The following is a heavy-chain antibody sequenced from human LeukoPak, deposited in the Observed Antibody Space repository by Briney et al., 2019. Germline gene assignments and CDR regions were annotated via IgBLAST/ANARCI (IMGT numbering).Heavy chain of an antibody. CDR2: MREDGSDE. CDR1: DFSFSDST. J-gene: IGHJ1*01. CDR3: VVGGAGGGYFPN. D-gene: IGHD3-16*01. V-gene: IGHV3-7*01. Sequence: GGSLRLSCAVFDFSFSDSTMSWVRQAAGKGLGWVAKMREDGSDEKYVDSVRGRFTISRDNAKNSLYLQMNSLRPEDTAVYFCVVGGAGGGYFPNWGQGSLVIVSS.